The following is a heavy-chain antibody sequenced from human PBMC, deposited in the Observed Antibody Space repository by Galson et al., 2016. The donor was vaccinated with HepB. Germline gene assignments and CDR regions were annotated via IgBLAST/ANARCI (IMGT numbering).Heavy chain of an antibody. J-gene: IGHJ6*04. V-gene: IGHV3-48*03. CDR1: GFTFNRYD. D-gene: IGHD5-24*01. CDR2: ISAGGHTV. CDR3: ARYIDIPPQYDGLDV. Sequence: SLRLSCAASGFTFNRYDMNWLRQAPGKGLEWVSYISAGGHTVYYADSVGGRFTISRDNARNSLFLQMRSLRAEDSAVYYCARYIDIPPQYDGLDVWGAGTTVIVSS.